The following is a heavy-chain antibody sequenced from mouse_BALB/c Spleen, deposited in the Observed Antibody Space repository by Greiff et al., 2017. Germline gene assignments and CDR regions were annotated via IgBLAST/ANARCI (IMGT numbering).Heavy chain of an antibody. CDR1: GFNIKDYY. CDR2: IDPENGNT. Sequence: VQLQQSGAELVRPGALVKLSCKASGFNIKDYYMHWVKQRPEQGLEWIGWIDPENGNTIYDPKFQGKASITADTSSNTAYLQLSSLTSEDTAVYYCALYGRYAMDYRGQGTSVTVSS. J-gene: IGHJ4*01. V-gene: IGHV14-1*02. CDR3: ALYGRYAMDY. D-gene: IGHD1-1*02.